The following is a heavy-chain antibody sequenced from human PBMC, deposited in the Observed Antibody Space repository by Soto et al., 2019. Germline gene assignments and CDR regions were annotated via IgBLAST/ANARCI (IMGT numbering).Heavy chain of an antibody. Sequence: GESLKISCKGSEFSFTTYWIAWVRQMPGEGLKWMGIIYPDDSRTTYSPSFQGQVTISADKSISTAYLQWSSLKASDTAMYYCAGGGVRGVITRTRDYYGMDVWGQGTTVTVSS. CDR2: IYPDDSRT. J-gene: IGHJ6*02. CDR1: EFSFTTYW. CDR3: AGGGVRGVITRTRDYYGMDV. V-gene: IGHV5-51*01. D-gene: IGHD3-10*01.